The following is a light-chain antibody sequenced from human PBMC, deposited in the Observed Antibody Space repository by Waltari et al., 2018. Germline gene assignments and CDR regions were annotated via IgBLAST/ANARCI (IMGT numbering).Light chain of an antibody. Sequence: DIQMTQSPSSVSASVGDKVNITCRASQDIRSYLAWYQQKPGKAPKLLIYAASSLLSGVPSRFSGSGSGTDFSLTISSLQPEDSATYYCQQGNFFPLTFGGGTKVEVK. V-gene: IGKV1-12*01. CDR3: QQGNFFPLT. CDR2: AAS. CDR1: QDIRSY. J-gene: IGKJ4*01.